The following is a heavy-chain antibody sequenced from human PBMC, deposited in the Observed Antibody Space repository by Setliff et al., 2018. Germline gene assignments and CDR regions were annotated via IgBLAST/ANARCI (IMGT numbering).Heavy chain of an antibody. CDR1: GFTVSSNY. CDR3: AGCGYGQYYAMDV. CDR2: IYSGGST. J-gene: IGHJ6*02. D-gene: IGHD5-12*01. Sequence: HPGGSLRLSCAASGFTVSSNYMSWVRQAPGKGLEWVSVIYSGGSTYYADSVKGRFTISRDNSKNTLYLQMNSLRAEDTAVYYCAGCGYGQYYAMDVWGQGTTVTVSS. V-gene: IGHV3-66*01.